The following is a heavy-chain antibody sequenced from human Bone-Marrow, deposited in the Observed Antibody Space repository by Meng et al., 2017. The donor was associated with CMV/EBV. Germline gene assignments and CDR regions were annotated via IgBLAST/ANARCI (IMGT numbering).Heavy chain of an antibody. CDR3: TRALGEQQLVLLHYGMDV. Sequence: GGSLRLSCAASGITFTFSNSWMSWVRQAPGKGLEWVGFIRSKAYGGTTEYAASVKGRFTISRDDSKSIAYLQMNSLKTEDTAVYYCTRALGEQQLVLLHYGMDVWGQGTTVTVSS. CDR1: GITFTFSNSW. D-gene: IGHD6-13*01. CDR2: IRSKAYGGTT. V-gene: IGHV3-49*04. J-gene: IGHJ6*02.